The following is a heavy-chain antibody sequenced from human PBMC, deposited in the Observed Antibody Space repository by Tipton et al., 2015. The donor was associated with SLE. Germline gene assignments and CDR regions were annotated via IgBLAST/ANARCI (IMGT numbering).Heavy chain of an antibody. D-gene: IGHD2-8*01. Sequence: GLVKPSETLSLTCTVSGGSISSDYWSWIRQPPGKGPEWIGRITNSGNTYYTPSFQSRVTMSVDTSKNHFSLKLSSVTAADTAVYYCARHDTNYGRNWFDPWGQGTLVTVSS. CDR2: ITNSGNT. V-gene: IGHV4-59*04. J-gene: IGHJ5*02. CDR3: ARHDTNYGRNWFDP. CDR1: GGSISSDY.